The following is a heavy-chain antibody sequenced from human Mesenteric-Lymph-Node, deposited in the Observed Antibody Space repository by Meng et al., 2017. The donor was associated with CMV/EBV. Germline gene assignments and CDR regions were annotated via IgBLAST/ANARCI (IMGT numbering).Heavy chain of an antibody. Sequence: SETLSLTCTVSGGSITSSRYYWGWIRQPPGKGPEWIGSISYSGSTYLNPSLTSRLTISIDTPKKQFSLRLRSVTAADTAVYYCARVITNCSRGDGCYVGARDDEIDWFDPWGQGTLVTVSS. CDR3: ARVITNCSRGDGCYVGARDDEIDWFDP. CDR1: GGSITSSRYY. J-gene: IGHJ5*02. CDR2: ISYSGST. D-gene: IGHD2-15*01. V-gene: IGHV4-39*07.